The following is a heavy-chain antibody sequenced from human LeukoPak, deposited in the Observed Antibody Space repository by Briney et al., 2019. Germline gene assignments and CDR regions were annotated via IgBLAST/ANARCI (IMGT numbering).Heavy chain of an antibody. J-gene: IGHJ3*02. CDR1: GGTFSSYA. Sequence: VASVKVSCTASGGTFSSYAISWVRQAPGQGLEWMGGIIPIFGTANYAQKFQGRVTITADESTSTAYMELSSLRSEDTAVYYCARGPLYYYDSSGTGAFDIWGQGTMVTVSS. CDR2: IIPIFGTA. CDR3: ARGPLYYYDSSGTGAFDI. V-gene: IGHV1-69*13. D-gene: IGHD3-22*01.